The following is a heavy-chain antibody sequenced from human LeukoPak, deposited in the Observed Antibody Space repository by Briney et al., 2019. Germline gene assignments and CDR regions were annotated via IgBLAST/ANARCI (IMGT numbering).Heavy chain of an antibody. D-gene: IGHD6-6*01. V-gene: IGHV1-2*02. CDR3: ARSYSSSSLFDY. J-gene: IGHJ4*02. CDR2: INPNSGGT. Sequence: ASVKVSCKASGYTFTGYYIHWVRQAPGQGLEWMGWINPNSGGTNYAQKFQGRVTMTRDTSISTAYMELSRLRSDDTAVYYCARSYSSSSLFDYWGQGTLVTASS. CDR1: GYTFTGYY.